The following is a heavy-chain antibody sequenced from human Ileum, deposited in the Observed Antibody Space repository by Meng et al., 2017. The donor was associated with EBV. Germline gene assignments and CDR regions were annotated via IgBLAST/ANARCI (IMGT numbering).Heavy chain of an antibody. D-gene: IGHD3-10*01. CDR1: GASTGSSYW. CDR3: ARGRRFGSGRYALDY. Sequence: GQLQELGPGLVMPSGSLSLFCAVAGASTGSSYWWTWVRQPPEKGLEWIGEIYHSGSTNYNPSLKSRLTLSVDKSKSQFSLELISVTAADTAVYYCARGRRFGSGRYALDYWGQGTLVTVSS. CDR2: IYHSGST. V-gene: IGHV4-4*02. J-gene: IGHJ4*02.